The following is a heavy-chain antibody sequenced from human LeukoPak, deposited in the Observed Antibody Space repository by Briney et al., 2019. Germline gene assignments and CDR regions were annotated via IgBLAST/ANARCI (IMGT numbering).Heavy chain of an antibody. CDR3: ARFREGTTHFDY. V-gene: IGHV3-20*04. CDR1: GFTFSSYW. CDR2: INWNGGST. Sequence: RGSLRLSCAASGFTFSSYWMHWVRQAPGKGLVWVSGINWNGGSTGYADSVKGRFTISRDNTKNSLYLQMNSLRAEDTALYYCARFREGTTHFDYWGQGTLVTVSS. J-gene: IGHJ4*02. D-gene: IGHD1-7*01.